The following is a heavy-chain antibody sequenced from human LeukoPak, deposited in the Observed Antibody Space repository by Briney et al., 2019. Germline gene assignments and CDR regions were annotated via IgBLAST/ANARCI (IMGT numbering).Heavy chain of an antibody. CDR1: GFTFSSYS. CDR3: ARDRKLVPEYYFDY. V-gene: IGHV3-48*02. J-gene: IGHJ4*02. Sequence: GGSLRLSCAASGFTFSSYSMTWVRQAPGKGLEWVSYISSSSSTIYYADSVKGRFTISRDNAKNSLYLQMNSLRDEDTAVYYCARDRKLVPEYYFDYWGQGTLVTVSS. CDR2: ISSSSSTI. D-gene: IGHD6-6*01.